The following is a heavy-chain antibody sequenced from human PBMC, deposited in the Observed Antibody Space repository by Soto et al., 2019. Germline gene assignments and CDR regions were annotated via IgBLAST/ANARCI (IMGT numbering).Heavy chain of an antibody. CDR2: IYHTGTT. D-gene: IGHD2-2*01. CDR1: GGSISSIDYF. CDR3: ARVLAAMQNWLDP. J-gene: IGHJ5*02. V-gene: IGHV4-30-4*01. Sequence: PSETLSLTCSVSGGSISSIDYFWSWIRQPPGKGLEWIGFIYHTGTTYYNPSLRSRVTISIDTSKSQFSVKLNSVTAADTAVYYCARVLAAMQNWLDPWGQGTLVTGSS.